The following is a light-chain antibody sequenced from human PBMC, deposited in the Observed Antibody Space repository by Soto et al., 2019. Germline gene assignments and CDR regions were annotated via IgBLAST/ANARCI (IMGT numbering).Light chain of an antibody. CDR2: GNS. Sequence: SALTQPPSVSGAPGQRVTISCTGSSSNIGAGYVYWYQQLPGTAPKLLIYGNSNRPSGVPDRFSGSKSGTSASLAITGRQAEDEADYYCQSYDSSLSGSVFGGGTKVTVL. V-gene: IGLV1-40*01. J-gene: IGLJ3*02. CDR1: SSNIGAGY. CDR3: QSYDSSLSGSV.